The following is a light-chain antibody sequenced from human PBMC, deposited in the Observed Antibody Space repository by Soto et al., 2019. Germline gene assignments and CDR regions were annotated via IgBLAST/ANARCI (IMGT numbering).Light chain of an antibody. CDR2: STN. CDR1: SSNIGSNT. CDR3: AAWDDRLNGHV. Sequence: QSVLTQPPSASGTPGQRVSISCSGSSSNIGSNTVNWYQQLPGTAPKLLIYSTNQRPSGVPDRFSGSKSGTSDSLAISGLQSEDEADYYCAAWDDRLNGHVFGSGTKLTV. V-gene: IGLV1-44*01. J-gene: IGLJ1*01.